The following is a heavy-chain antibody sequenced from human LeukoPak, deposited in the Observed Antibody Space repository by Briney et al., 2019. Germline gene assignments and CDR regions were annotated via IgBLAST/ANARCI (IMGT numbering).Heavy chain of an antibody. CDR3: ARDKAQDSVYYGMDV. Sequence: GGSLRLSCAASGFTYSSYSMVWVRQAPGKGLEWVSSISSGSNYIYYADSVKGRFTISRDNARTSLYLQMNSLRAEDTAIYYCARDKAQDSVYYGMDVWGQGTTVTVSS. V-gene: IGHV3-21*06. J-gene: IGHJ6*02. CDR2: ISSGSNYI. D-gene: IGHD6-6*01. CDR1: GFTYSSYS.